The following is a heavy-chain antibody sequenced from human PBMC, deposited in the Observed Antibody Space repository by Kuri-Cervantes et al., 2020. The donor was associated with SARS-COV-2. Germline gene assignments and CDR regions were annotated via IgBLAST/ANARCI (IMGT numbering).Heavy chain of an antibody. CDR3: AGGTIFSDTGGWYFDY. CDR1: GYTFTDYY. CDR2: INPNSGGT. D-gene: IGHD3-10*01. Sequence: GESLKISCTASGYTFTDYYMHWVRQAPGQGLEWMGWINPNSGGTNYAQKFQGRVTMTRDTSISTSYMERSRLRSDDTAVYYCAGGTIFSDTGGWYFDYRGQGTLVTVSS. V-gene: IGHV1-2*02. J-gene: IGHJ4*02.